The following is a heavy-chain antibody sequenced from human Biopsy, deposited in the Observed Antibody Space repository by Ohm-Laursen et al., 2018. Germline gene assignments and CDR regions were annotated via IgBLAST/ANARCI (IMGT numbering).Heavy chain of an antibody. J-gene: IGHJ4*02. CDR1: GYTFTTYG. CDR2: IRTDNGAT. CDR3: AREGTSVTFFGKISDYYFDF. Sequence: EASVKVSCKASGYTFTTYGISWVRQAPGQGLEWMGWIRTDNGATDYAQNLQGRVTMTTDTSTNTAYMELRSLRSDDTALYYCAREGTSVTFFGKISDYYFDFWGPGTVVTVSS. V-gene: IGHV1-18*04. D-gene: IGHD3-3*01.